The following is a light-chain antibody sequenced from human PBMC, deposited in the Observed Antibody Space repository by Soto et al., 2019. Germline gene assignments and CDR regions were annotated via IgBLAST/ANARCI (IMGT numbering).Light chain of an antibody. V-gene: IGKV1-6*01. CDR1: QDISNY. J-gene: IGKJ5*01. Sequence: IQMTQSPSSLSASVGDRVTITCQASQDISNYLNWYQQKPGKAPKLLIYAASSFHSGVPSRFSGSGSGTDFTLTISSLQPEDFATYYCLQDYNYPYTFGQGTRLEIK. CDR2: AAS. CDR3: LQDYNYPYT.